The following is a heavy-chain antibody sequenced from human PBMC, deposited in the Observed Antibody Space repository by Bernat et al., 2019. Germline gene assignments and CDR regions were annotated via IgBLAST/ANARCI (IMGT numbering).Heavy chain of an antibody. J-gene: IGHJ4*02. D-gene: IGHD3-22*01. V-gene: IGHV2-5*02. Sequence: QITLKESGPTLVKPTQTLTLTCTFSGFSLSTSGVGVGWIRQPPGKALEWLALIYWDDDKRYSPSMKSRLTITKDTSKNQVVLTMTTMDSVYTATYCCAHSVSDYYDSSGYSHFDYWGQGTLVTVAS. CDR3: AHSVSDYYDSSGYSHFDY. CDR2: IYWDDDK. CDR1: GFSLSTSGVG.